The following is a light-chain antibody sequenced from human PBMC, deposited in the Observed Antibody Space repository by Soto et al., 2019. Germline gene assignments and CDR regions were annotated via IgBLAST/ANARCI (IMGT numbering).Light chain of an antibody. CDR2: GNS. Sequence: QSVLSQPPSASGTPGQRVTISCSGSSSNIGTNIVNWYQQLPGTAPQLLIFGNSQRPSWVPDRFSGSRSGTSASLAIRGLQSEDEADYYCAAWDDSLDGPVFGGGTKLTVL. CDR1: SSNIGTNI. V-gene: IGLV1-44*01. J-gene: IGLJ2*01. CDR3: AAWDDSLDGPV.